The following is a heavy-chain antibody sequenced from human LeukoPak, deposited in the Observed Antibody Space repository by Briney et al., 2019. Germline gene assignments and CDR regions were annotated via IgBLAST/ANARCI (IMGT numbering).Heavy chain of an antibody. Sequence: SETLSLTCTVSGGSISGYYWTWIRQPPGKGLEWIGYIHSSGSTNYNPSLKSRVTISVDTSKNQFSLRLSSVTAADTAVYYCARHRYTSSSSYFDFWGQGTLVTVSS. D-gene: IGHD6-6*01. CDR3: ARHRYTSSSSYFDF. CDR2: IHSSGST. CDR1: GGSISGYY. J-gene: IGHJ4*02. V-gene: IGHV4-59*08.